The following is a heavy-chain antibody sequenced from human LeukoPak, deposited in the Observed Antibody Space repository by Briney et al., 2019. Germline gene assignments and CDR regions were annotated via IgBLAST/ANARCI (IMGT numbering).Heavy chain of an antibody. Sequence: SETLSLTCTVSGGSISNYYWSWVRQPPGKGLEWIGYIYYSGSTTYNPSLKSRVTISVDTSKNQLSLKLNAVNAADTAVYYCARRTYFDLWGRGTLVTVSS. CDR2: IYYSGST. V-gene: IGHV4-59*12. CDR3: ARRTYFDL. J-gene: IGHJ2*01. CDR1: GGSISNYY.